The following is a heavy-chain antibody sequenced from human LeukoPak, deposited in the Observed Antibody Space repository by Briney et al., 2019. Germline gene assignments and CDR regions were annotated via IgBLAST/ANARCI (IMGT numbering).Heavy chain of an antibody. J-gene: IGHJ6*03. D-gene: IGHD2-15*01. CDR2: IYYGGST. CDR1: GGSIRSNNHY. CDR3: ARTMEGYCSGGSCYQYSYYMDV. V-gene: IGHV4-39*07. Sequence: SETLSLTCTVSGGSIRSNNHYWGWIRQPPGKGLQWIGTIYYGGSTYYNPSLKSRVTISVDTSKNQFSLKLTSVTAADTAVYYCARTMEGYCSGGSCYQYSYYMDVWGKGTTVTVSS.